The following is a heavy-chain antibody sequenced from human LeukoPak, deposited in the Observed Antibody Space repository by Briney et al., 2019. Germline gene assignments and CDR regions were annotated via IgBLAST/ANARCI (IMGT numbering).Heavy chain of an antibody. D-gene: IGHD5-18*01. V-gene: IGHV3-30*18. Sequence: PGGSLRLSCAASGFTFSSYGMHWVRQAPGKGLEWVAVISYDGSNKYYADSVKGRFTISRDNSKNTLYLQMNSLRAEDTAVYYCAKDGGWIQLWFYFDYWGQGTLVTVSS. CDR1: GFTFSSYG. CDR3: AKDGGWIQLWFYFDY. J-gene: IGHJ4*02. CDR2: ISYDGSNK.